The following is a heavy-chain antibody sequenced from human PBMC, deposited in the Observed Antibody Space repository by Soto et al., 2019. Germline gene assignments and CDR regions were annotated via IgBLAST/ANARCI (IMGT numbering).Heavy chain of an antibody. D-gene: IGHD1-26*01. CDR1: GFTFSNDW. CDR3: AKGLGQGYYYDYGLDV. V-gene: IGHV3-74*01. J-gene: IGHJ6*02. CDR2: INADGGST. Sequence: PGGSLRLSCAASGFTFSNDWMHGVRQAPGKGLEWVSRINADGGSTHYADSVRGRFTISRDNAKNTQYLQMTSLRGEDTAVYYCAKGLGQGYYYDYGLDVWGQGTKVTVS.